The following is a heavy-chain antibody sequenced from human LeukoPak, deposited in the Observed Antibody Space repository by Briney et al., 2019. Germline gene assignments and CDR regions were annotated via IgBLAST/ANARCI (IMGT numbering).Heavy chain of an antibody. CDR3: AIPLPVEYCSSTSCSLDAFDI. V-gene: IGHV4-39*01. J-gene: IGHJ3*02. CDR2: IYYSGST. CDR1: GGSISSGDYY. Sequence: SETLSLTCTVSGGSISSGDYYWSWIRQPPGKGLEWIGSIYYSGSTYYNPSLKSRVTISVDTSKNQFSLKLSSVTAADTAVYYCAIPLPVEYCSSTSCSLDAFDIWGQGTMVTVSS. D-gene: IGHD2-2*01.